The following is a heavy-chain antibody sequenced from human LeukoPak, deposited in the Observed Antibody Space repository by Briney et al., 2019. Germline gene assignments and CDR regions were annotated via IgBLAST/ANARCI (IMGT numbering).Heavy chain of an antibody. CDR1: GFILNNYA. Sequence: GGSLRLSCAASGFILNNYATSWVRHAPGKGLEWVSAISGSGDSTYYADSMKGRFTISRDNSKNTLYLQMNSLRGEDTAVYYCARVSIFVVVIANDYWGQGTVVTVS. CDR2: ISGSGDST. J-gene: IGHJ4*02. CDR3: ARVSIFVVVIANDY. D-gene: IGHD3-16*02. V-gene: IGHV3-23*01.